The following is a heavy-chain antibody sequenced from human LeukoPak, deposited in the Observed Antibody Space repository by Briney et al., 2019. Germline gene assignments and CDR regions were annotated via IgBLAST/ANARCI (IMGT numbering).Heavy chain of an antibody. V-gene: IGHV4-39*01. CDR2: IYYSGST. D-gene: IGHD1-1*01. CDR3: ARSYWAGTTTRGYYYYMDV. Sequence: PSETLSLTCTVSGGSVSSSNYYSDWIRQPPGKGLEWIGNIYYSGSTYYNPSLKSRVSISVDTSRNQFSLKLSSVTAADTAVYYCARSYWAGTTTRGYYYYMDVWGKGTTDTVSS. J-gene: IGHJ6*03. CDR1: GGSVSSSNYY.